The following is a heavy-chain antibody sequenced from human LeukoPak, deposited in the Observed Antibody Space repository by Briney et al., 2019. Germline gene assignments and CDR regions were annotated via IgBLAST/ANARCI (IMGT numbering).Heavy chain of an antibody. Sequence: PSEALSLTCAVYGGSFSGYYWSWIRQPPGKGLEWIGEINHSGSTNYNPSLKSRVTISVDTSKNQFPLKLSSVTAADTAVYYCASGTSCFSWGQGTLVTVSS. D-gene: IGHD2-2*01. CDR1: GGSFSGYY. CDR2: INHSGST. V-gene: IGHV4-34*01. J-gene: IGHJ4*02. CDR3: ASGTSCFS.